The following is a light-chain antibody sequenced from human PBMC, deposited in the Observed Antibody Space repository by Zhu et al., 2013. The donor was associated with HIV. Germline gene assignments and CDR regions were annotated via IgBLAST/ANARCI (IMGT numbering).Light chain of an antibody. V-gene: IGKV3-20*01. CDR1: QSITRTF. J-gene: IGKJ5*01. CDR3: QQFHNSHSIT. CDR2: GAS. Sequence: EIVLTQSPGILSLSPGERATVSCRASQSITRTFLAWYQQKPGQAPRLLIYGASSRATGIPDRFSGSGSGTDFTLTISRLEPEDFAVYYCQQFHNSHSITFGQGTRLEIK.